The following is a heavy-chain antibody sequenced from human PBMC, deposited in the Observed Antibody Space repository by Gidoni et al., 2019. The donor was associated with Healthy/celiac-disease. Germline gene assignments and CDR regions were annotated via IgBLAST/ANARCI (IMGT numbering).Heavy chain of an antibody. CDR1: GGSISSGGYS. J-gene: IGHJ3*02. D-gene: IGHD3-22*01. Sequence: QLQLQESGSGLVKPSQTLSLTCAVSGGSISSGGYSWSWIRQPPGKGLEWIGYIYHSGSTYYNPSLKSRVTISVDRSKNQFSLKLSSVTAADTAVYYCARVGGSSGYPYDAFDIWGQGTMVTVSS. CDR3: ARVGGSSGYPYDAFDI. CDR2: IYHSGST. V-gene: IGHV4-30-2*01.